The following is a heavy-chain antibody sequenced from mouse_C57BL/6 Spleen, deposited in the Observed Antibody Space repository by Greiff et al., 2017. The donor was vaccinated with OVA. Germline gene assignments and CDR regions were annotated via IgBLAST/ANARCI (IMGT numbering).Heavy chain of an antibody. D-gene: IGHD2-4*01. Sequence: EVQLQQSGPELVKPGASVKISCKASGYTFTDYYMNWVKQSHGKSLEWIGDINPNNGGTSYNQKFKGKATLTVDKSSSTAYMELRSLTSEDSAVYYCARSDDYDAGPFAYWGQGTLVTVSA. J-gene: IGHJ3*01. CDR3: ARSDDYDAGPFAY. V-gene: IGHV1-26*01. CDR1: GYTFTDYY. CDR2: INPNNGGT.